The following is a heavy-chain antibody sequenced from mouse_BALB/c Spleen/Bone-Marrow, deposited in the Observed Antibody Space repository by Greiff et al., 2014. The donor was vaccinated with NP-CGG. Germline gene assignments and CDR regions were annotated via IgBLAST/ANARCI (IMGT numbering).Heavy chain of an antibody. CDR2: IYYSGTI. J-gene: IGHJ3*01. Sequence: DVQLQESGPGLVKPSQTVSLTCTVTGISITTGNYRWSWIRQFPGNKLEWIGYIYYSGTITYNPSLTSRTTITRDTSKNQFFLEMNSLTAEDTATYYCALGSWFAYWGQGTLVTVSA. CDR3: ALGSWFAY. V-gene: IGHV3-5*02. CDR1: GISITTGNYR.